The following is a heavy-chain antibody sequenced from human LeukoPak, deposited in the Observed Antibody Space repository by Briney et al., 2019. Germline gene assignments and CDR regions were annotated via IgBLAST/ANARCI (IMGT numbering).Heavy chain of an antibody. D-gene: IGHD6-13*01. Sequence: GGSLRLSCAASGFTFSSYAMSWVRQAPGKGLEWVSAISGSGGSTYYADSVKGRFTISRDNSKNTLYLQMNSLRAEDTAVYYCAKAGMYSSSWDDSFFDLWGRGTLVTVSS. V-gene: IGHV3-23*01. J-gene: IGHJ2*01. CDR1: GFTFSSYA. CDR2: ISGSGGST. CDR3: AKAGMYSSSWDDSFFDL.